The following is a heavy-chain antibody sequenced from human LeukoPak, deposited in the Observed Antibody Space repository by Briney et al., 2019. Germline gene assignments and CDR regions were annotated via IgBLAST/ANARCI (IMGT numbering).Heavy chain of an antibody. D-gene: IGHD3-10*01. V-gene: IGHV3-23*01. Sequence: GGSLTLSCAASGFTFSSYAITGVRQAPGKGLEGVSAMRASGGATYYAHSVKGRFTISRDNSKNTLYLQMNSLRVEDTAVYYCAGSWFYRDYFEYWGQGNLVTVSS. CDR2: MRASGGAT. CDR3: AGSWFYRDYFEY. J-gene: IGHJ4*02. CDR1: GFTFSSYA.